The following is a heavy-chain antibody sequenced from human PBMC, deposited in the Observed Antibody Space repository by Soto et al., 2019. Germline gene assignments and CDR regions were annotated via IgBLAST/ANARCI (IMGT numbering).Heavy chain of an antibody. V-gene: IGHV1-2*04. CDR1: GYTFTGYY. D-gene: IGHD3-10*01. J-gene: IGHJ5*02. Sequence: ASVKVSCKASGYTFTGYYMHWVRQAPGQGLEWMGWINPNSGGTNYAQKFQGWVTMTRDTSISTAYMELSRLRSDDTAVYYCARDASSGYYYGSGSYHWFDPWGQGTLVTVSS. CDR2: INPNSGGT. CDR3: ARDASSGYYYGSGSYHWFDP.